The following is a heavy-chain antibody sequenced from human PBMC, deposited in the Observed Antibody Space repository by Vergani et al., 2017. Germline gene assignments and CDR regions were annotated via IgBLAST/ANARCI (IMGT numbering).Heavy chain of an antibody. CDR1: GGSISSSSYY. D-gene: IGHD3-3*01. CDR3: ARDFFGESHPDSNNWFDP. Sequence: QVQLQESGPGLVKPSETLSLTCTVSGGSISSSSYYWGWIRQPPGKGLEWIGSIYHSGSTYYNPSLKSRVTISVDTSKNQFSLKLSSVTAADTAVYYCARDFFGESHPDSNNWFDPWGQGTLVTVSS. CDR2: IYHSGST. V-gene: IGHV4-39*07. J-gene: IGHJ5*02.